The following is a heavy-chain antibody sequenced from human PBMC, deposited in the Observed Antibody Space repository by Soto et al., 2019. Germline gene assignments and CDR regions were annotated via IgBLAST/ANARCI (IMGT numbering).Heavy chain of an antibody. CDR2: IYYSGST. V-gene: IGHV4-59*01. CDR3: ARSSLPWSGYQYFDY. Sequence: QAQLQESGPGLVKPSETLSLTCTVSGGSISSYYWSWIRQPPGKGLEWIGYIYYSGSTNYNPSLKSRVTISVDTSKNQFSLKLSSVTAADTAVYYCARSSLPWSGYQYFDYWGQGTLVTVSS. CDR1: GGSISSYY. J-gene: IGHJ4*02. D-gene: IGHD3-3*01.